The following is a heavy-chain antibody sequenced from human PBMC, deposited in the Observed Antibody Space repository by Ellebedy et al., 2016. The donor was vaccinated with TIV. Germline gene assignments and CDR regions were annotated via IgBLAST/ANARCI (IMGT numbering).Heavy chain of an antibody. J-gene: IGHJ6*02. V-gene: IGHV1-24*01. D-gene: IGHD1-26*01. Sequence: AASVTVSCKVSGYTLTELSMHWVRQAPGKGLEWMGGFDPEDGETIYAQKFQGRVTMTTDTATNTADMEMRSLRSDYPAVYFCARGSGSYTYGMNVWGQGTTVTVS. CDR1: GYTLTELS. CDR3: ARGSGSYTYGMNV. CDR2: FDPEDGET.